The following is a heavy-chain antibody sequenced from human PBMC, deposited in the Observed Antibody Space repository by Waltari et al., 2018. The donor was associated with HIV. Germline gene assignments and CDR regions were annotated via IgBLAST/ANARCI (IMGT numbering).Heavy chain of an antibody. CDR3: AKLSYDLLTGYTGDFDY. CDR1: GFSFRSYG. CDR2: ISDDGRKK. D-gene: IGHD3-9*01. Sequence: QVQMVESGGGVVQPGRSLRLSCVVSGFSFRSYGIHWVRQTPGKGVEGVALISDDGRKKYYADVVKGRFTISRDNSNNTLYLQMNTLRPEDTAVYYCAKLSYDLLTGYTGDFDYWGQGTLVTVSS. V-gene: IGHV3-30*18. J-gene: IGHJ4*02.